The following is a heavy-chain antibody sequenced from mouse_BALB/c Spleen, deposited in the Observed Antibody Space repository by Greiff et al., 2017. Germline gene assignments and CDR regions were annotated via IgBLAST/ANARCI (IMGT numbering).Heavy chain of an antibody. D-gene: IGHD2-4*01. CDR1: GYAFSSSW. Sequence: QVQLQQSGPELVKPGASVKISCKASGYAFSSSWMNWVKQRPGQGLEWIGRIYPGDGDTNYNGKFKGKATLTAGKSSSTAYMQLSSLTSVDSAVYFCARSTMITFAYWGQGTLVTVSA. CDR3: ARSTMITFAY. J-gene: IGHJ3*01. CDR2: IYPGDGDT. V-gene: IGHV1-82*01.